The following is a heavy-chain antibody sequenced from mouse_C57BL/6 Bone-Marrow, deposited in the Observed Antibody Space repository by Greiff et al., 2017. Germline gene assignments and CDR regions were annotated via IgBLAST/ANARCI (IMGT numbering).Heavy chain of an antibody. CDR1: GYTFTSYW. CDR2: IDPSDSYT. J-gene: IGHJ4*01. V-gene: IGHV1-69*01. D-gene: IGHD2-3*01. Sequence: QVQLQQPGAELVMPGASVKLSCKASGYTFTSYWMHWVKQRPGQGLEWIGEIDPSDSYTNYNQKFKGKSTWTVDKSSSTAYMQLSSLTSEDSAVYYCARESYDGYYAMDYWGQGTSVTVSS. CDR3: ARESYDGYYAMDY.